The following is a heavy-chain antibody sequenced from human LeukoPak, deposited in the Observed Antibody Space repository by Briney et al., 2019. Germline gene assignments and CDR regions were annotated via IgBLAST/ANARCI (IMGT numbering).Heavy chain of an antibody. V-gene: IGHV4-39*07. J-gene: IGHJ6*02. CDR3: ARVRLDSYGHRYYYYGMDV. D-gene: IGHD5-18*01. Sequence: PSETLSLTCTVSGGSISSSSYYWGWIRQPPGKGLEWIGTIYYSGSTFYNPSLRSRITISVDTSKNQFSLKLSSVTAADTAVYYCARVRLDSYGHRYYYYGMDVWGQGTTVTVSS. CDR2: IYYSGST. CDR1: GGSISSSSYY.